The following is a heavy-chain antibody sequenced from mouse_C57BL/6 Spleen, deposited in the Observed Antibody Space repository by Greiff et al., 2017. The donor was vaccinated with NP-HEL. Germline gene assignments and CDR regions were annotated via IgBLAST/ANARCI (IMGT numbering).Heavy chain of an antibody. CDR1: GYTFTSYW. J-gene: IGHJ2*01. CDR2: INPGNGGT. Sequence: QVQLQQPGTELVKPGASVKLSCRASGYTFTSYWMHWVKQRPEQGLEWIGNINPGNGGTNYNEKFKSKATLTVDKSSSRAYMQLSSLTSEDSAVYYCARHGSGGFDYWGQGTTLTVSS. CDR3: ARHGSGGFDY. D-gene: IGHD1-1*01. V-gene: IGHV1-53*01.